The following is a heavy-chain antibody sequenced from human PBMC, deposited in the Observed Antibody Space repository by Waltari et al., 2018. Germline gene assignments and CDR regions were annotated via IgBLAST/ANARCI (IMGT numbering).Heavy chain of an antibody. J-gene: IGHJ4*02. CDR3: ARGSWYDYVWGSYRPPYYFDY. CDR1: GGSFSGYY. V-gene: IGHV4-34*01. Sequence: QVQLQQWGAGLLKPSETLSLTCAVYGGSFSGYYWSWIRQPPGKGLGGIGEINHSGSTNNNPSLKSRVTLSVDTSKNQFSLKLSSVTAADTAVYYCARGSWYDYVWGSYRPPYYFDYWGQGTLVTVSS. CDR2: INHSGST. D-gene: IGHD3-16*02.